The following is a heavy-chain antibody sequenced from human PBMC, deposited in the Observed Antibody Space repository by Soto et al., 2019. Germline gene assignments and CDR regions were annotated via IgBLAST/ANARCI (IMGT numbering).Heavy chain of an antibody. CDR2: IKQDGSEK. J-gene: IGHJ3*02. CDR1: GFTFSSYW. D-gene: IGHD4-17*01. V-gene: IGHV3-7*01. CDR3: ARDQTYGDYVVGAFDI. Sequence: GGSLRLSCAASGFTFSSYWMSWVRQAPGKGLESVANIKQDGSEKYYVDSVKGRFTISRDNAKNSLYLQMNSLRAEDTAVYYCARDQTYGDYVVGAFDIWGQGTMVTVSS.